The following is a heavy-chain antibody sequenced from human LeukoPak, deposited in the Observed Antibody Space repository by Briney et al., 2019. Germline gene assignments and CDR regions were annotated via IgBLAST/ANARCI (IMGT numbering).Heavy chain of an antibody. J-gene: IGHJ4*02. Sequence: PGGSLRLSCAASGFTFSNYGMHWVRQAAGKGLEWVAFIRYDGSNRYYADSVKGRFTISRDNSKNTLFLQMTSLRGEDTAVYYCAKDREKPSQFDYWGQGTPVIVAS. D-gene: IGHD1-26*01. V-gene: IGHV3-30*02. CDR1: GFTFSNYG. CDR3: AKDREKPSQFDY. CDR2: IRYDGSNR.